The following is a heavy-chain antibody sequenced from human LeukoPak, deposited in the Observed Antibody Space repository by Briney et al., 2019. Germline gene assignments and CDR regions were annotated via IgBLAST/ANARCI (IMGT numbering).Heavy chain of an antibody. CDR1: GFTFSSYA. CDR2: ISGSGGST. CDR3: AKEGVIVGATTADY. D-gene: IGHD1-26*01. J-gene: IGHJ4*02. V-gene: IGHV3-23*01. Sequence: GGSLRLSCAASGFTFSSYAMSWVRQAPGKGLEWVSAISGSGGSTYYTDSVKGRFTISRDNSKNTLYLQMNSLRAEDTAVYYCAKEGVIVGATTADYWGQGTLVTVSS.